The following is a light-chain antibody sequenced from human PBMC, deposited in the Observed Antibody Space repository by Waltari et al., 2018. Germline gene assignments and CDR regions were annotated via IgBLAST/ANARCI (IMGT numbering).Light chain of an antibody. J-gene: IGKJ1*01. CDR1: QNINTD. CDR3: QQRYSWPRT. CDR2: DAY. Sequence: EGLLTQSPATLSLSPGDRATLLSRASQNINTDLGWYQQKHGQAPRLLISDAYNRAAGTSVRFSGRGSGTDFTLTISSLEPEEFALYYCQQRYSWPRTFGQGTKVEIK. V-gene: IGKV3-11*01.